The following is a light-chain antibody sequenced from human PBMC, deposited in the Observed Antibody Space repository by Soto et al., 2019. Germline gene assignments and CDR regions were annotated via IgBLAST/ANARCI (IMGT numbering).Light chain of an antibody. CDR3: QQYSKEST. J-gene: IGKJ2*01. Sequence: DVEMTQSPSTLPTSIGDRVTINCRASQNVSNWLAWYQQKPGKAPKLLIYKASRLESGVPSRFGASGSGTDFTLTINSLQSDDFATYFCQQYSKESTFGQGTKLEIK. CDR1: QNVSNW. CDR2: KAS. V-gene: IGKV1-5*03.